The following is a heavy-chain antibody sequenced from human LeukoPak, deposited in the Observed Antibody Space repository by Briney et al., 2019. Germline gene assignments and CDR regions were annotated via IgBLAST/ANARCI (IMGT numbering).Heavy chain of an antibody. D-gene: IGHD1-1*01. Sequence: PGGSLRLSCAASGFTFSDYYMSWIRQAPGKGLEWVSYLSSSSSYTKYADSVKGRFTISRDNAKNSLYPQVNSLRAEDTAVYYCARGTGTTAYFDYWGQGTLVTVSS. CDR1: GFTFSDYY. J-gene: IGHJ4*02. V-gene: IGHV3-11*06. CDR3: ARGTGTTAYFDY. CDR2: LSSSSSYT.